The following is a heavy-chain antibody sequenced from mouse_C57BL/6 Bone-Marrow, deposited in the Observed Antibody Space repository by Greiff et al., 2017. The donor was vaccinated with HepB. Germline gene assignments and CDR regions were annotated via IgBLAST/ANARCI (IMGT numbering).Heavy chain of an antibody. Sequence: EVKVEESGGGLVKPGGSLKLSCAASGFTFSSYAMSWVRQTPEKRLEWVATLSDGGSYTYYPDNVKGRFHISRDNAKNHLYLQMSHLKSEDTAMYYCAREDYSNLAWFAYWGQGTLVTVSA. D-gene: IGHD2-5*01. V-gene: IGHV5-4*01. CDR3: AREDYSNLAWFAY. J-gene: IGHJ3*01. CDR1: GFTFSSYA. CDR2: LSDGGSYT.